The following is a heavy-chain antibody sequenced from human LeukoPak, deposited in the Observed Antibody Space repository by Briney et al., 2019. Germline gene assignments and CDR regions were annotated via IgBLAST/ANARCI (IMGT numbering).Heavy chain of an antibody. V-gene: IGHV1-69*05. CDR3: ASGAVGVVVPAAIPPYFDY. CDR2: IIPIFGTA. CDR1: GGTFSSYA. J-gene: IGHJ4*02. Sequence: ASVKVSCKASGGTFSSYAISWVRQAPGQGLEWMGGIIPIFGTANYAQKFQGRVTITTDESTSTAYMELSSLRSEDTAVYYCASGAVGVVVPAAIPPYFDYWGQGTLVTVSS. D-gene: IGHD2-2*01.